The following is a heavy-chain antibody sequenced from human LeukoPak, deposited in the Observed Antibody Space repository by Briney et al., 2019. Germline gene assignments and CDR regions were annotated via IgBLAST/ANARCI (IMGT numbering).Heavy chain of an antibody. J-gene: IGHJ4*02. CDR2: ISSSGSLI. CDR1: GFTFSDYS. Sequence: PGGSLRLSCAASGFTFSDYSMKWVRQAPGKGLEWVSSISSSGSLIYYADLVKGRFTVSRDNAKNSLFLQMNSLRDEDTAVYYCAGAPNYYDSSGYKTWLDNWGQGTLVTVSS. V-gene: IGHV3-21*01. D-gene: IGHD3-22*01. CDR3: AGAPNYYDSSGYKTWLDN.